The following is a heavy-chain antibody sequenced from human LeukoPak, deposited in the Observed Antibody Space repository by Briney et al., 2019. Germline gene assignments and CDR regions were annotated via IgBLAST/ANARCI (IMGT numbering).Heavy chain of an antibody. V-gene: IGHV3-43*01. Sequence: PGGSLRLSCAASGFTFDDYTMHGVRQAPGKGLEWVSLISWDGGSTYYADSVKGRFTITRDNSKNSLYLQMNSLRTEDTALYYCAKGDRRVRDYMDVWGKGTMVTVSS. J-gene: IGHJ6*03. CDR2: ISWDGGST. CDR1: GFTFDDYT. CDR3: AKGDRRVRDYMDV. D-gene: IGHD5/OR15-5a*01.